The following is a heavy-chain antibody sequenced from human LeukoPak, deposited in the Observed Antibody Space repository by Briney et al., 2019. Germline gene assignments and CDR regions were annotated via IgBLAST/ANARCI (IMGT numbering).Heavy chain of an antibody. CDR1: GFTYSSYE. CDR2: IRSSGSII. Sequence: GGPLRLSCAASGFTYSSYEMNWVRQAPGKGLEWVSYIRSSGSIIGYADSVKGRFTISRDNAKNSVYLQMNSLRAEDTAVYYCARGLLLEWGQGTLVTVSS. CDR3: ARGLLLE. D-gene: IGHD3-9*01. V-gene: IGHV3-48*03. J-gene: IGHJ4*02.